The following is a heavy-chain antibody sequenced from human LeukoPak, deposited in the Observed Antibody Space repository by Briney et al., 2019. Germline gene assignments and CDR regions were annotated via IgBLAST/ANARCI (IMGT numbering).Heavy chain of an antibody. CDR1: GASISSGTDY. CDR3: ARHVFSPLTLLRRLDY. D-gene: IGHD3-10*01. Sequence: PSETLSLTCSVSGASISSGTDYWGWIRQPPGKGLEWIGSIYYRGSTYYNPSLKSRVTISVDTSKNQFSLRLSSVTAADTAVYYCARHVFSPLTLLRRLDYWGQGTLVTVSS. J-gene: IGHJ4*02. V-gene: IGHV4-39*01. CDR2: IYYRGST.